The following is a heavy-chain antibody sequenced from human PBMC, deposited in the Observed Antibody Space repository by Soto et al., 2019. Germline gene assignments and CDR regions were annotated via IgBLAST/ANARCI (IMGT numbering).Heavy chain of an antibody. V-gene: IGHV3-9*01. CDR2: ISWNSGSI. CDR1: GFTFDDYA. D-gene: IGHD2-15*01. CDR3: AKDRSCSGGSCYSQVSGMDV. J-gene: IGHJ6*02. Sequence: PGGSLRLSCAASGFTFDDYAMHWVRQAPGKGLEWVSGISWNSGSIGYADSVKGRFTISRDNAKNSLYLQMNSLRAEDTALYYCAKDRSCSGGSCYSQVSGMDVWGQGATVTVSS.